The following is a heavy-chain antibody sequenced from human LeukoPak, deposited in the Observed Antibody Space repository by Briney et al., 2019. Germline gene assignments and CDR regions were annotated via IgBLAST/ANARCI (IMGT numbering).Heavy chain of an antibody. V-gene: IGHV1-69*13. D-gene: IGHD3-16*01. CDR3: ARADYDYFDP. Sequence: SVKVSCKASGGIFTNYAITCVRQAPGQGLEWMGEIIPILGTSKYAQMFQGRVTITADESTSTAYMELSSLRSEDTAMYYCARADYDYFDPWGQGTLVTVSS. CDR1: GGIFTNYA. J-gene: IGHJ5*02. CDR2: IIPILGTS.